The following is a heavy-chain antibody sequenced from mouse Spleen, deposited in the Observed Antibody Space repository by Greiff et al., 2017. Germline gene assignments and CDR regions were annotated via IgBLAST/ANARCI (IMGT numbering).Heavy chain of an antibody. Sequence: VQGVESGPGLVAPSQSLSITCTVSGFSLTNYAVHWVRQSPGKGLEWLGVIWSDGSTDYNAAFISRLSISKDNSKSQVFFKMNSLQADDTAIYYCARNSVFITTMVEDWFAYWGQGTLVTVSA. V-gene: IGHV2-4-1*01. CDR3: ARNSVFITTMVEDWFAY. CDR2: IWSDGST. D-gene: IGHD1-1*01. J-gene: IGHJ3*01. CDR1: GFSLTNYA.